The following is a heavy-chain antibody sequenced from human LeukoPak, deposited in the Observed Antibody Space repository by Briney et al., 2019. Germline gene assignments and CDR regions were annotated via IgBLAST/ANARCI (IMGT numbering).Heavy chain of an antibody. J-gene: IGHJ4*02. V-gene: IGHV3-21*01. CDR3: ARRYAVYSDYRKDHSIDY. D-gene: IGHD5-12*01. CDR2: ISTDGHYK. CDR1: GFCFSNFG. Sequence: GGSLRLSCATSGFCFSNFGMNWFRQAPGEGLEWVSCISTDGHYKFYADSVQGRFTISRDNAKNSLYLQMDSLTAEDTAVYYCARRYAVYSDYRKDHSIDYWGQGTLVTVSS.